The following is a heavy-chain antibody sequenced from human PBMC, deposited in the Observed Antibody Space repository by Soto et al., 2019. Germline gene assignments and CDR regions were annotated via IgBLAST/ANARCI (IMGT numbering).Heavy chain of an antibody. CDR2: IGTAGDT. J-gene: IGHJ6*02. CDR1: GFTFRSYD. V-gene: IGHV3-13*01. CDR3: ARAHSNPDTYYYYYYGMDV. Sequence: LRLSCAASGFTFRSYDMHWVRQATGKGLEWVSAIGTAGDTYYPGSVKGRFTISRENAKNSLYLQMNSLRAGDTAVYYCARAHSNPDTYYYYYYGMDVWGQGTTVTVS. D-gene: IGHD3-22*01.